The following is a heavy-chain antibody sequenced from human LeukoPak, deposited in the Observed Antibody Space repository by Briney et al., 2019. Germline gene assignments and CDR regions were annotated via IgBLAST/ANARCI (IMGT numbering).Heavy chain of an antibody. CDR3: ARASTMHRGITTPAVY. Sequence: ASVKVSCKASGYTFTGYYMHWVRQAPGQGLEWMGWINPNSGGTNYAQKFQARVTMTRDTSISTAYMELSRLRSDDTAVYYCARASTMHRGITTPAVYWGQGTLVTVSS. CDR1: GYTFTGYY. V-gene: IGHV1-2*02. J-gene: IGHJ4*02. D-gene: IGHD5/OR15-5a*01. CDR2: INPNSGGT.